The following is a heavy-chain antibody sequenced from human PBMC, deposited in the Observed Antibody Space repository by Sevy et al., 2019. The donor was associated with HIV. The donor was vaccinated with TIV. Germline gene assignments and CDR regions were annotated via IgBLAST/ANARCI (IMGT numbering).Heavy chain of an antibody. CDR3: ARDLRRYCSGGSCYSGFDP. D-gene: IGHD2-15*01. CDR1: GYTLTGYG. CDR2: ISAYNGNT. J-gene: IGHJ5*02. Sequence: ASVKVSCKASGYTLTGYGISWVRQAPGQGLEWMGWISAYNGNTNYAQKLQGRVTMTTDTSTSTAYMELRSLRSDDTAVYYCARDLRRYCSGGSCYSGFDPWGQGTLVTVSS. V-gene: IGHV1-18*04.